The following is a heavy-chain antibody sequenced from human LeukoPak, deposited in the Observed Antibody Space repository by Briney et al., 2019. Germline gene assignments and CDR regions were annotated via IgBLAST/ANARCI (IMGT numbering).Heavy chain of an antibody. CDR2: ISYDGSNK. CDR3: ARVGREDGYNI. V-gene: IGHV3-30*04. CDR1: GFTFSSYA. Sequence: GGSLRLSWAASGFTFSSYAMHWVRQAPGKGLEWVAVISYDGSNKYNADSVKGRFTISRDNSKNTLYLQMNSLRAEDTAVYYCARVGREDGYNIWGQGTMVTVSS. J-gene: IGHJ3*02. D-gene: IGHD5-24*01.